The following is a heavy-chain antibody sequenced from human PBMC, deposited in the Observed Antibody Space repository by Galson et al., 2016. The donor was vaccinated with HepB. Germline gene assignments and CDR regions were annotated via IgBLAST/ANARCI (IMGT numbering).Heavy chain of an antibody. Sequence: ETLSLTCTVSGYSLSNFYWAWIRQSPAMGLEWIGYIFYSGTTKHNPSLESRVTISLDTSKNEFSLKLSSVTAADTAVYYCARAYTGSYYPRYFDHWGQGILVSVSS. D-gene: IGHD1-26*01. V-gene: IGHV4-59*01. CDR2: IFYSGTT. J-gene: IGHJ4*02. CDR1: GYSLSNFY. CDR3: ARAYTGSYYPRYFDH.